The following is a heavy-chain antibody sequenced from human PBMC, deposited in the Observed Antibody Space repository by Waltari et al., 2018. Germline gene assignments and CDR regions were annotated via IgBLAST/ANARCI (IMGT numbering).Heavy chain of an antibody. V-gene: IGHV1-18*01. J-gene: IGHJ4*02. Sequence: QVQLVQSGAELKKPGASVKLSCKASGYTFTSPGISWVRQPPVRGLEWMGWISAYNGNTNYAQKLQGRVTMTTHTSTSTAYMELRSLRSDDTAVYYCARDSVTMIVVVPPPFDYWGQGTLVTVSS. CDR3: ARDSVTMIVVVPPPFDY. CDR2: ISAYNGNT. D-gene: IGHD3-22*01. CDR1: GYTFTSPG.